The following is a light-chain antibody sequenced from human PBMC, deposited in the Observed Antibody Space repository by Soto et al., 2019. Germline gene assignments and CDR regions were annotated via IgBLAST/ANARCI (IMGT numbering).Light chain of an antibody. Sequence: EIVVTQSPATLSVSPGERATLSCRASQSVSSNLAWYQQKRGQAPRLLIYGASTRATGIPARFSGSGSGTEFTLTISSLQAEDFAVYYCQQYNNWPRTFGQGTKVEI. CDR3: QQYNNWPRT. CDR2: GAS. J-gene: IGKJ1*01. CDR1: QSVSSN. V-gene: IGKV3-15*01.